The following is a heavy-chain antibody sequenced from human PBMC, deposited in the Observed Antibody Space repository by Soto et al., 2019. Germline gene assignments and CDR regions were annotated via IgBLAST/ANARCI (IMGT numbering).Heavy chain of an antibody. CDR1: GGSISSYY. CDR3: ARDLVVARIHWFDP. D-gene: IGHD2-15*01. J-gene: IGHJ5*02. Sequence: PSETLSLTCTVSGGSISSYYWSWIRQPPGKGLERIGYIYYSGSTNYNPSLKSRVTISVDTSKNQFSLKLSSVTAADTAVYYCARDLVVARIHWFDPWGQGTLVTVSS. CDR2: IYYSGST. V-gene: IGHV4-59*01.